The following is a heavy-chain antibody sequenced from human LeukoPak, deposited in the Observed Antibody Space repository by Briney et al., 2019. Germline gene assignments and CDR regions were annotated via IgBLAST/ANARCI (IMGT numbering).Heavy chain of an antibody. CDR3: ARQYYYESSGFWY. CDR2: INHSGST. J-gene: IGHJ4*02. CDR1: GGSFSGYY. D-gene: IGHD3-22*01. Sequence: PSETLSLTCAVYGGSFSGYYWSWIRQPPGKGLEWIGEINHSGSTNYNPSLKSRVTISVDTSKNQFSLKLSSVTAADTAVYYCARQYYYESSGFWYWGQGTLVTVS. V-gene: IGHV4-34*01.